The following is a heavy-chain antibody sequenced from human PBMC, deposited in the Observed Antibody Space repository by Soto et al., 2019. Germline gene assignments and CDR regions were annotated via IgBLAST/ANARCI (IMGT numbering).Heavy chain of an antibody. J-gene: IGHJ6*02. D-gene: IGHD3-9*01. CDR1: GYSSIDYW. V-gene: IGHV5-51*01. Sequence: GESLKISRKGSGYSSIDYWIGRVRQVAGKSLEWMGGIYPGDSDTRYSPSFQGHVTIPADKSSSTAYLQWSTLKASDTAKYYCARLGFEYDTLTAYYNVLHYYGVDVWGQGTSVTVSS. CDR3: ARLGFEYDTLTAYYNVLHYYGVDV. CDR2: IYPGDSDT.